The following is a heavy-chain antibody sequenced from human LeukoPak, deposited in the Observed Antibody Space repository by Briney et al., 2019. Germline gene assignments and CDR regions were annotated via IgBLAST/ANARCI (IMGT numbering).Heavy chain of an antibody. J-gene: IGHJ4*02. Sequence: GGSRRLSCAASGFTFSSYWMHWVRQAPGKGLVWVSSINSDGSSTSYVDSVKGRFTISRDNAKNTLYLQMNSLRAEDTAVYYCARGAGTGAPSVYWGQGTLVTVSS. D-gene: IGHD6-13*01. V-gene: IGHV3-74*01. CDR2: INSDGSST. CDR1: GFTFSSYW. CDR3: ARGAGTGAPSVY.